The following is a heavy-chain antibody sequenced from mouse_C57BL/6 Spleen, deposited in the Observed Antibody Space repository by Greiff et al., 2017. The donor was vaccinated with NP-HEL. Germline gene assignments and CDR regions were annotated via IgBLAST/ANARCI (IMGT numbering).Heavy chain of an antibody. CDR1: GYTFTSYW. CDR3: ARSITTVPLDY. D-gene: IGHD1-1*01. J-gene: IGHJ2*01. V-gene: IGHV1-53*01. Sequence: QVQLQQSGTELVKPGASVKPSCKASGYTFTSYWMHWVKQRPGQGLEWIGNINPSNGGTNYNEKFKSKATLTVDKSSSTAYMQLSSLTSEDSAVYYCARSITTVPLDYWGQGTTLTVSS. CDR2: INPSNGGT.